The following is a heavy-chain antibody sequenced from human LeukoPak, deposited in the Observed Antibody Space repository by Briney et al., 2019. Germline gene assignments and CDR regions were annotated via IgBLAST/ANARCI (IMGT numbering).Heavy chain of an antibody. CDR2: TYYRSKWYY. V-gene: IGHV6-1*01. J-gene: IGHJ4*02. D-gene: IGHD6-13*01. Sequence: SQTLSLTCAISGDSVSSNSAAWNWIRQSPSRGLEWLGRTYYRSKWYYDYATSVKSRLIINPDTSKNQFSLQLSSVTPEDTAVYYCARDGYSSTWYVFDYWGQGSLVTVSP. CDR3: ARDGYSSTWYVFDY. CDR1: GDSVSSNSAA.